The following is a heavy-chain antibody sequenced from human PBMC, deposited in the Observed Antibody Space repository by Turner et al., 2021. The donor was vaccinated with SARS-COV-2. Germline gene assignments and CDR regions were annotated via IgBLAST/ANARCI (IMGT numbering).Heavy chain of an antibody. CDR2: IKSHRAGGAT. Sequence: QLVESGGGLVKPAGSFRLSCAASGFTLSNAWTSWVRHATGKGLEWVGRIKSHRAGGATDYTAPVKGIFTISRDDSRHTLYLQMNSLKAEDTAVYYCTTGGFTGTNGCWGQGTLVTVSS. D-gene: IGHD5-12*01. J-gene: IGHJ4*02. V-gene: IGHV3-15*01. CDR3: TTGGFTGTNGC. CDR1: GFTLSNAW.